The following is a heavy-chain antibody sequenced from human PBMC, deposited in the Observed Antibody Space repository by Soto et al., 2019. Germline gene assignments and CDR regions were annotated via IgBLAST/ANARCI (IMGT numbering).Heavy chain of an antibody. CDR3: ARVPTTVVTPYYYYYGMDV. CDR1: GYTFTSYG. D-gene: IGHD4-17*01. V-gene: IGHV1-18*01. J-gene: IGHJ6*02. Sequence: QVQLVQSGAEVKKPGASVKVSCKASGYTFTSYGISWVRQAPGQGLEWMGWISAYNGNTNYAQKLQGRVTMTTDTSTSTAYMELRSLRSDDTAVYYCARVPTTVVTPYYYYYGMDVWGQGTTVTVSS. CDR2: ISAYNGNT.